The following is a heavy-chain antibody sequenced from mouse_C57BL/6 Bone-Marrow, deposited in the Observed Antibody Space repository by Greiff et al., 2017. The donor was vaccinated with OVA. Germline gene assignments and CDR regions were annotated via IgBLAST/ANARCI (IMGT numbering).Heavy chain of an antibody. Sequence: VQLQQPGAELVRPGSSVKLSCKASGYTFTSYWMDWVKQRPGQGLEWIGNIYPSDSETHYNQKFKDKATLTVDKSSSTAYMQLSSLTSEDSAVYYCARERYGNYENPAMDYWGQGTSVTVSS. J-gene: IGHJ4*01. CDR1: GYTFTSYW. CDR2: IYPSDSET. V-gene: IGHV1-61*01. D-gene: IGHD2-10*02. CDR3: ARERYGNYENPAMDY.